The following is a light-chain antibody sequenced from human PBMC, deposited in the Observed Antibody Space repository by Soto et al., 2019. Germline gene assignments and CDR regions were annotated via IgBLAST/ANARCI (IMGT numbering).Light chain of an antibody. V-gene: IGKV1-5*03. CDR2: KAS. Sequence: DIQMTQSPSTLSASVGDRVTITCRASQSISSWLAWYQQKPGKAPKLLIYKASSLESGVPSRFSGSGSGTESTLTISSLQPDDFATYYCQQYNSYSVTFGQGTKVEIK. CDR3: QQYNSYSVT. J-gene: IGKJ1*01. CDR1: QSISSW.